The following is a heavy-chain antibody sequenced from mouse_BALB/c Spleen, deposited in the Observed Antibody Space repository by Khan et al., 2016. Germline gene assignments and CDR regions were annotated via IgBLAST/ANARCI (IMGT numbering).Heavy chain of an antibody. V-gene: IGHV9-3*02. CDR2: INTNTGEP. CDR3: ERYGTGTWFAY. CDR1: GYTFTNYG. J-gene: IGHJ3*01. Sequence: QIQLVQSGPELKKPGETVKISCKASGYTFTNYGMTWVKQAPGKGLKWMGWINTNTGEPTYAEDFKGRFAFSLETSANTAYLQINNLKNEDPATYFCERYGTGTWFAYWGQGTLVTVSA. D-gene: IGHD2-1*01.